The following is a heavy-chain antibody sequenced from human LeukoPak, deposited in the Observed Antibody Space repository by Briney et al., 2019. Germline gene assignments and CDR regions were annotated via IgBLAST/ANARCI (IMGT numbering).Heavy chain of an antibody. CDR1: GFPFSNHG. Sequence: PGGSLRLSCAASGFPFSNHGMHWVRQAPGKGLEWVSYISSSGSTIYYADSVKGRFTISRDNAKNSLYLQMNSLRAEDTAVYYCARDCGGGSCYGPYDAFDIWGQGTMVTVSS. D-gene: IGHD2-15*01. V-gene: IGHV3-48*04. CDR2: ISSSGSTI. J-gene: IGHJ3*02. CDR3: ARDCGGGSCYGPYDAFDI.